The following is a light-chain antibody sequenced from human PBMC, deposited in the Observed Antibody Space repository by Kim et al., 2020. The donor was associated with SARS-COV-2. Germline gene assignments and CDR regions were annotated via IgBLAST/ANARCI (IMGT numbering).Light chain of an antibody. V-gene: IGKV1-17*01. J-gene: IGKJ2*02. CDR3: LQHRTYPCT. CDR1: ITDN. CDR2: GTS. Sequence: ITDNLAWYQQKPGKAPKRLIYGTSRVQSGVPSRFSGSGFGTEFTLTITSLQPEDFATYYCLQHRTYPCTFGQGTKLEI.